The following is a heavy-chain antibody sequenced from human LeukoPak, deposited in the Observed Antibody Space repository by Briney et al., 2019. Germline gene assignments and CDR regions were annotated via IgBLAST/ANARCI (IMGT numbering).Heavy chain of an antibody. CDR1: GGSISSSSYY. CDR2: IYYSGGT. J-gene: IGHJ4*02. V-gene: IGHV4-39*01. CDR3: ARHLSGSSWFDY. D-gene: IGHD6-13*01. Sequence: SETLSLTCTVSGGSISSSSYYWDWIRQPPGKGLEWIGSIYYSGGTYYNPSLKSRVTISVDTSKNQFSLKLTSVTAADTAVYYCARHLSGSSWFDYWGQGTLVTVSS.